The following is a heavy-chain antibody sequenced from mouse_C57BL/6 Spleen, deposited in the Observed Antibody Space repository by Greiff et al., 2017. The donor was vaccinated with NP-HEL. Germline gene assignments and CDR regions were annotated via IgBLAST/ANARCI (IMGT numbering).Heavy chain of an antibody. D-gene: IGHD2-3*01. CDR1: GFTFSDYY. J-gene: IGHJ2*01. V-gene: IGHV5-16*01. Sequence: EVQVVESEGGLVQPGSSMKLSCTASGFTFSDYYMAWVRQVPEKGLEWVANINYDGSSTYYLDSLKSRFIISRDNAKNILYLQMSSLKSEDTATYYCARVGYYVGYFDYWGQGTTLTVSS. CDR3: ARVGYYVGYFDY. CDR2: INYDGSST.